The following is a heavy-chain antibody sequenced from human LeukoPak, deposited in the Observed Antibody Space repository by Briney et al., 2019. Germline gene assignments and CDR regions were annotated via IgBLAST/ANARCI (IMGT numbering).Heavy chain of an antibody. CDR3: AREEDYYDSSGYYSNL. D-gene: IGHD3-22*01. J-gene: IGHJ5*02. CDR1: GGSFSGYY. Sequence: SSETLSLTCAVYGGSFSGYYWSWIRQPPGKGLEWIGEINHSGSTNCNPSLKSRVTISVDTSKNQFSLKLSSVTAADTAVYYCAREEDYYDSSGYYSNLWGQGTLVTVSS. V-gene: IGHV4-34*01. CDR2: INHSGST.